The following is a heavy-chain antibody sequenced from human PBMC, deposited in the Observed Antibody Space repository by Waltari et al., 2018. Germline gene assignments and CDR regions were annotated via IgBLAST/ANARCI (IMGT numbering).Heavy chain of an antibody. V-gene: IGHV4-30-2*01. Sequence: QLQLQESGSGLVKPSQTLSLTCAVSGGSISSGGYSWSWIRQPPGKGLEWIGYIYHSGSTYYNPSLKSRVTISVDRSKNQFSLKLSSVTAADTAVYYCARGGNDFWSGYPRANWFDPWGQGTLVTVSS. CDR1: GGSISSGGYS. CDR2: IYHSGST. J-gene: IGHJ5*02. CDR3: ARGGNDFWSGYPRANWFDP. D-gene: IGHD3-3*01.